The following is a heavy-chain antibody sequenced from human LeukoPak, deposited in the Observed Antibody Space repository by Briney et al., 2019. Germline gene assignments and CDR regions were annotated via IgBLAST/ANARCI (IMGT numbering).Heavy chain of an antibody. Sequence: GGSLRLSCAASGFTFSSYAMSWVRQAPGKGLEWVSGISWNSGSIGYADSVKGRFTISRDNAKNSLYLQMNSLRAEDTALYYCAKSVNAGYSSGWYGYWGQGTLVTVSS. CDR2: ISWNSGSI. J-gene: IGHJ4*02. CDR1: GFTFSSYA. CDR3: AKSVNAGYSSGWYGY. V-gene: IGHV3-9*01. D-gene: IGHD6-19*01.